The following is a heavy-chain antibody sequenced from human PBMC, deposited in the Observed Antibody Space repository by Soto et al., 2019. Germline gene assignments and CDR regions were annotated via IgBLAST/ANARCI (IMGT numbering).Heavy chain of an antibody. J-gene: IGHJ5*02. D-gene: IGHD3-9*01. CDR3: ARVRYYDILTGYSYLLFDP. Sequence: SETLSLTCTVSGGSISSSSYYWGWIRQPPGKGLEWIGSIYYSGSTYYNPSLKSRVTISVDTSKNQFSLKLSSVTAADTAVYYCARVRYYDILTGYSYLLFDPWGQGTLVTVSS. CDR1: GGSISSSSYY. V-gene: IGHV4-39*01. CDR2: IYYSGST.